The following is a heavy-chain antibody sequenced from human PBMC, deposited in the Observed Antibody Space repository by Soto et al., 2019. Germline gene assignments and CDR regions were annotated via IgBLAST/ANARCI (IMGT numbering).Heavy chain of an antibody. CDR3: AREGQVHTPAFVY. V-gene: IGHV1-69*19. Sequence: QVQLVQSGAEMQTPGSSVKVSCQSSGGTFNTYAMNWVRQAPGQGPEWMGDISPRSGAANYAPKFQGRVTITADEATGTAYMQWGSLTAEDTALYFCAREGQVHTPAFVYWGQGTLVTVAS. CDR2: ISPRSGAA. CDR1: GGTFNTYA. J-gene: IGHJ4*02. D-gene: IGHD3-10*01.